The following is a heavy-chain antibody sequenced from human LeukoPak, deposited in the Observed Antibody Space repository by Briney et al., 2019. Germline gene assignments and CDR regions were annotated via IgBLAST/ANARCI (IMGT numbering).Heavy chain of an antibody. CDR3: AKDYYGSDYYFDY. V-gene: IGHV3-23*01. D-gene: IGHD3-10*01. CDR2: ISGSGGST. J-gene: IGHJ4*02. CDR1: GFTFSSYA. Sequence: PGGSLRLSCAASGFTFSSYAMSWVRQAPGKGLEWVSAISGSGGSTYYADSVKGRLTISRDNSKNTLYLQMNSLRAEDTAVYYCAKDYYGSDYYFDYWGQGTLVTVSS.